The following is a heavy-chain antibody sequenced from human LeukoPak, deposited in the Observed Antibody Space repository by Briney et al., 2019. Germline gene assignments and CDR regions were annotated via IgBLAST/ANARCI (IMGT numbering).Heavy chain of an antibody. V-gene: IGHV1-3*01. Sequence: ASVKVSCKTSGYTFTSYAIQWVRQAPGQRLEWMGWINAGNGNTKYSQKFQGGVTITRDTSATTAYMELSTLRSEDTAVYYCAREHDFWSPYAFDIWGQGTMVTVSS. J-gene: IGHJ3*02. CDR1: GYTFTSYA. CDR3: AREHDFWSPYAFDI. D-gene: IGHD3-3*01. CDR2: INAGNGNT.